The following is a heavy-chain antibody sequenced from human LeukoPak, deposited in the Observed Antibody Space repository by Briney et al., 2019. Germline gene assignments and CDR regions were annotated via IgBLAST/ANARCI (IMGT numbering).Heavy chain of an antibody. CDR2: ISGSGGST. J-gene: IGHJ5*02. D-gene: IGHD2-2*01. Sequence: GGSLRLSCAASGFTFSSYAMSWVRQAPGKGLEWVSAISGSGGSTYYADSVKGRFTISRDNSKNTLYLLMNSLRGQDTAVYYCAKLTRGYCASTACPNWFDPWGQGTLVTVSS. CDR1: GFTFSSYA. CDR3: AKLTRGYCASTACPNWFDP. V-gene: IGHV3-23*01.